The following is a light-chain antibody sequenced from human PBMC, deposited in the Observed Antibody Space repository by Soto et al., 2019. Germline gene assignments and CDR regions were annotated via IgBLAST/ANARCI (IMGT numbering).Light chain of an antibody. CDR3: QQRGNWPPYS. V-gene: IGKV3-11*01. Sequence: EIVLTQSPATLSLSPGERATLSCRASQSVSSYLAWYQQKPGQAPRLLIYDASNRATGIPARFSASGSGTAFTLTISRLAPDDFAVYYCQQRGNWPPYSFGQGTKLET. CDR2: DAS. CDR1: QSVSSY. J-gene: IGKJ2*01.